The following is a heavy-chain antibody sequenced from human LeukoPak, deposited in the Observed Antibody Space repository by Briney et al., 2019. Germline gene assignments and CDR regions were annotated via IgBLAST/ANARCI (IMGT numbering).Heavy chain of an antibody. D-gene: IGHD5-24*01. CDR1: GYTFTGYY. J-gene: IGHJ4*02. Sequence: ASVKVSCKASGYTFTGYYMHWVRQAPGQGLEWMGWINPNSGGTNYAQKFQGRVTMTRDTSISTACMELSRLISDDTAVYYCATINRRDGRGGFDYWGQGTLVTVSS. CDR3: ATINRRDGRGGFDY. CDR2: INPNSGGT. V-gene: IGHV1-2*02.